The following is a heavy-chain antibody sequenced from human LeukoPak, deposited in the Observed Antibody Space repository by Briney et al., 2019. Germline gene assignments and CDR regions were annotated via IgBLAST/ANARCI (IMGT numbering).Heavy chain of an antibody. V-gene: IGHV3-30-3*01. J-gene: IGHJ4*02. Sequence: GGSLRLSCAASGFTFSSYAMHWVRQAPGKGLEWVAVISYDGSNKYYADSVKGRFTISRDNSKNTLYLRMNSLRAEDTAVYYCAASGGSSGWELDYWGQGTLVTVSS. CDR1: GFTFSSYA. D-gene: IGHD6-19*01. CDR2: ISYDGSNK. CDR3: AASGGSSGWELDY.